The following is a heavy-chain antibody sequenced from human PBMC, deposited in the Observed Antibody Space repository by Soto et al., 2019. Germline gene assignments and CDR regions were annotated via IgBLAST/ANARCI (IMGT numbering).Heavy chain of an antibody. Sequence: PSETLSLTCTVSGSSISSYYWSWIRQPPGKGLEWIGYIYYSGSTNYNPSLKSRVTISVDTSKNQFSLKLSSVTAADTAVYYCARDNGREQYYDSSGYWYYFDYWGQGTLVTVS. V-gene: IGHV4-59*01. CDR1: GSSISSYY. J-gene: IGHJ4*02. CDR3: ARDNGREQYYDSSGYWYYFDY. CDR2: IYYSGST. D-gene: IGHD3-22*01.